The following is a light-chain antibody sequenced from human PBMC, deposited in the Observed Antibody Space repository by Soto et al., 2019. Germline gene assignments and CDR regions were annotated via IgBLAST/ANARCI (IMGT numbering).Light chain of an antibody. CDR2: EVS. V-gene: IGLV2-18*02. CDR3: SSYTSSSHVV. Sequence: QSALPQPPSVSGSPGPSVTLSCTGTGSDVGSFNRVSWYQQPPGTAPKLMIYEVSNRPSGVPDRFSGSKSGNTASLTISGLQAEDEADYYCSSYTSSSHVVFGGGTKLTVL. CDR1: GSDVGSFNR. J-gene: IGLJ2*01.